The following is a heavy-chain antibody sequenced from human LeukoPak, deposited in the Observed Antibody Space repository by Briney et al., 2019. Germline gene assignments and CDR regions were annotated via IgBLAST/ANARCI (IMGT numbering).Heavy chain of an antibody. D-gene: IGHD6-6*01. Sequence: GASVKVSCKASGYTFTSYAMNWVRQAPGQGLEWMGIINPSGGSTSYAQKFQGRVTMTRDTSTSTVYMELSSLRSEDTAVYYCARASGAAPTPLGEIPFDYWGQGTLVTVSS. CDR2: INPSGGST. CDR3: ARASGAAPTPLGEIPFDY. V-gene: IGHV1-46*01. CDR1: GYTFTSYA. J-gene: IGHJ4*02.